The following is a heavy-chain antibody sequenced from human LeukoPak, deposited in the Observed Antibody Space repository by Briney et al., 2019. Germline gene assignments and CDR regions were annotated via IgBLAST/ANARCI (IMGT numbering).Heavy chain of an antibody. CDR2: FSWKSGII. CDR1: EFTFDDYA. Sequence: GGSLRLSCAACEFTFDDYAMHWPRQAPGKGLECVSGFSWKSGIIGYADSVKGRFTISRDNAKNFLYLQMNSLRAEDTALYYCPNGLHVRADSRAYFDLWGRGTLVSVSS. J-gene: IGHJ2*01. V-gene: IGHV3-9*01. CDR3: PNGLHVRADSRAYFDL.